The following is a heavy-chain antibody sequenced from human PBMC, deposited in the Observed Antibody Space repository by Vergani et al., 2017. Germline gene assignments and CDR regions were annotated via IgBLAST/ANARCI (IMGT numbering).Heavy chain of an antibody. CDR2: IWYDGSNK. J-gene: IGHJ3*02. CDR1: GFTFSSYG. D-gene: IGHD3-22*01. CDR3: ARDLADSSGYGDAFDI. Sequence: QVQLVESGGGVVPPGRSLRLSCAASGFTFSSYGMHWVRQAPGKGLEWVAVIWYDGSNKYYADSVKGRFTSSRDNSKNTLYLQMNSLRAEDTAVYYCARDLADSSGYGDAFDIWGQGTMVTVSS. V-gene: IGHV3-33*01.